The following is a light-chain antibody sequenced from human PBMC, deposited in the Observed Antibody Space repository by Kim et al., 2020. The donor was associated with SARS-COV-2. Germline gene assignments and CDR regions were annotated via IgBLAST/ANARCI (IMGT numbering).Light chain of an antibody. Sequence: SYELTQPPSVSVSPGQTANITCSGDKLGNKYACWYQQKPGQSPVLVIYQNSKRPSGIPERFSGSNSGNTAALTISGTQAMDEADYYCQAWDSNTGVFGGG. CDR2: QNS. J-gene: IGLJ2*01. CDR3: QAWDSNTGV. CDR1: KLGNKY. V-gene: IGLV3-1*01.